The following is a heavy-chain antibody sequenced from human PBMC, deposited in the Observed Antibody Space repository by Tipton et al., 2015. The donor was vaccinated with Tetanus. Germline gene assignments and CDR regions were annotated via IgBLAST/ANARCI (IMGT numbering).Heavy chain of an antibody. CDR2: VDPRDSQA. D-gene: IGHD2-15*01. J-gene: IGHJ2*01. Sequence: QSGAEVGKPGESLKISCQGSGYNFSHYSIGWVRQLPGRGLEWMGIVDPRDSQATYGPSFQGQVTLSADRSINVAYLQWGSLKASDAGLYYCARRRSAVLGGSYHWFFDLWGRGTLVTVSS. CDR3: ARRRSAVLGGSYHWFFDL. V-gene: IGHV5-51*01. CDR1: GYNFSHYS.